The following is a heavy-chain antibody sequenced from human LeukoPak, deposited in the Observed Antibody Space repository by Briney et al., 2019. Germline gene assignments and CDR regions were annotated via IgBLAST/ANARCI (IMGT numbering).Heavy chain of an antibody. J-gene: IGHJ4*02. CDR3: AKSYNGYESKPDY. D-gene: IGHD5-12*01. Sequence: ASVKVSCKASGYTFTGYYMHWVRRAPGQGLEWMGIINPSGGSTSHAQKFQGRVTMTRDTSTSTVYMELSSLRSEDTAVYYCAKSYNGYESKPDYWGQGTLVTVSS. V-gene: IGHV1-46*01. CDR2: INPSGGST. CDR1: GYTFTGYY.